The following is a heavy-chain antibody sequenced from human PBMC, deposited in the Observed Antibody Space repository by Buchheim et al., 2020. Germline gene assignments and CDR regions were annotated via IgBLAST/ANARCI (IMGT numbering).Heavy chain of an antibody. CDR2: IWYDGSNK. J-gene: IGHJ4*02. CDR3: ARDGEYQLLQAFDY. Sequence: QVQLVESGGGVVQPGRSLRLSCAASGFTFSSYGMHWVRQAPGKGLEWVAVIWYDGSNKYYADSVKGRFTISRDTSKHTLSLQMNSLRAEDTAVYYCARDGEYQLLQAFDYWGQGTL. D-gene: IGHD2-2*01. CDR1: GFTFSSYG. V-gene: IGHV3-33*01.